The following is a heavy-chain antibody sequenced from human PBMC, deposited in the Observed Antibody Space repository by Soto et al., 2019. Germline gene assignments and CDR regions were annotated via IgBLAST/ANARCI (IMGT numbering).Heavy chain of an antibody. CDR3: ARDLRSSGYYPYFDY. CDR2: IIPIFGTA. CDR1: GGTFSSYA. J-gene: IGHJ4*02. D-gene: IGHD3-22*01. Sequence: SVKVSCKASGGTFSSYAISWVRQAPGQGLEWMGGIIPIFGTANYAQKFQGRVTITADESTSTAYMELSSLRSEDTAVYYCARDLRSSGYYPYFDYWGQGTLVTVSS. V-gene: IGHV1-69*13.